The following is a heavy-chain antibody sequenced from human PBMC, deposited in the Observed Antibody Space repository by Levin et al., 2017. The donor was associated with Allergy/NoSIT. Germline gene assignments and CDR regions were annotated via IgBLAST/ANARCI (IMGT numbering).Heavy chain of an antibody. CDR2: IYYSGST. CDR3: ASFDRWWLIDY. V-gene: IGHV4-59*08. J-gene: IGHJ4*02. Sequence: PSETLSLTCTVSGGSISSYYWSWIRQPPGKGLEWIGYIYYSGSTNYNPSLKSRVTISVDTSKNQFSLKLSSVTAADTAVYYCASFDRWWLIDYWGQGTLVTVSS. D-gene: IGHD2-8*02. CDR1: GGSISSYY.